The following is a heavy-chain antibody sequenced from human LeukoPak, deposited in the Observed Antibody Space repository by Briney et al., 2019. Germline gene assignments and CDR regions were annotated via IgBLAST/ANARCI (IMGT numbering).Heavy chain of an antibody. Sequence: SVKVSCKASGGTFSSYAISWVRQAPGQGLEWMGGIIPIFGTANYAQKFQGRVTITADESTSTAYMELSSLRPEDTAVYYCARSTSGYDYRVDYWGQGTLVTVSS. V-gene: IGHV1-69*13. J-gene: IGHJ4*02. CDR1: GGTFSSYA. D-gene: IGHD5-12*01. CDR2: IIPIFGTA. CDR3: ARSTSGYDYRVDY.